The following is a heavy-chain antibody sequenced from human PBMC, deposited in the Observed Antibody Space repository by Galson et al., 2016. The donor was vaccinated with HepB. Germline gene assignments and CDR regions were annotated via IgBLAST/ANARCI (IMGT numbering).Heavy chain of an antibody. CDR2: TSYDGSNI. Sequence: SLRLSCATSGFTFNNYAMHWVRQAPGKGLEWVAVTSYDGSNIFYADSVQGRFTISRDNSKNMLYLQMNSLTADDTAVYYCARDSLLHGVQYCFDYWGQGTLVTVSS. CDR3: ARDSLLHGVQYCFDY. V-gene: IGHV3-30*04. CDR1: GFTFNNYA. J-gene: IGHJ4*02. D-gene: IGHD2/OR15-2a*01.